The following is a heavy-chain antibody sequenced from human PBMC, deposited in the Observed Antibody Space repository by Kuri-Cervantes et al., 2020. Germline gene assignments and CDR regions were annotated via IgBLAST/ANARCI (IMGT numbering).Heavy chain of an antibody. CDR2: ISGSGSGT. D-gene: IGHD6-13*01. J-gene: IGHJ6*02. Sequence: GESLKISCAASGFTFASHAMSWVRQAPGKGLEWISSISGSGSGTYYPDSVKGRFTVSRDNSKNTLYLQMNSLRAEDTAVYYCAREETDSSSWYYYYYGMDVWGQGTTVTVSS. V-gene: IGHV3-23*01. CDR3: AREETDSSSWYYYYYGMDV. CDR1: GFTFASHA.